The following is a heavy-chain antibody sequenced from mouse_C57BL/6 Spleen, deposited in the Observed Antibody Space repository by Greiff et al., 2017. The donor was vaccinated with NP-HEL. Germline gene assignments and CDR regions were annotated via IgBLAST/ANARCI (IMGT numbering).Heavy chain of an antibody. CDR1: GYAFSSSW. V-gene: IGHV1-82*01. CDR2: IYPGDGDT. D-gene: IGHD1-2*01. CDR3: ALFITTEGAY. Sequence: QVQLQQSGPELVKPGASVKISCKASGYAFSSSWINWVKQRPGKGLEWIGRIYPGDGDTNYNGKFKGKATLTADKSSSTAYMQLSSLTSEDSAVYFCALFITTEGAYWGQGTLVTVSA. J-gene: IGHJ3*01.